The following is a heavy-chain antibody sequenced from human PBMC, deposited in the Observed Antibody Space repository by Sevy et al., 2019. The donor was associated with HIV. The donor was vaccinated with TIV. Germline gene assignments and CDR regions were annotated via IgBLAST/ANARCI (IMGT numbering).Heavy chain of an antibody. V-gene: IGHV3-15*01. CDR3: WDTNDSGPWDY. D-gene: IGHD3-22*01. CDR2: IKSEADGGTT. J-gene: IGHJ4*02. Sequence: GGSLRLSCAGSGFSFNNAWTHWVRQAPGKGLEWIGRIKSEADGGTTDYAAPVKDRFTISRDDSKDILYLQMNSLQAEDTAVYYCWDTNDSGPWDYWGRGTLVTVSS. CDR1: GFSFNNAW.